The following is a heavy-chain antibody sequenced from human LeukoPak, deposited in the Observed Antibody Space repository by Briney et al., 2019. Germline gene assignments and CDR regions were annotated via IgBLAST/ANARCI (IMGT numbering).Heavy chain of an antibody. CDR3: ARGDTVAARPGRFDY. Sequence: SETLSLTCTVSGGSISNYYWSWIRQPPGKGLEWIGYIYYSGSTYYNPSLKSRVTISVDTSKNQFSLKLSSVTAADTAVYYCARGDTVAARPGRFDYWGQGTLVTVSS. D-gene: IGHD6-6*01. J-gene: IGHJ4*02. CDR1: GGSISNYY. V-gene: IGHV4-59*12. CDR2: IYYSGST.